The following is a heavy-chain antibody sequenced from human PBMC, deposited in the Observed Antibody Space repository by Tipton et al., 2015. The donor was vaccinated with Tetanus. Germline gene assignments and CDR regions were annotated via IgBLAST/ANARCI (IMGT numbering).Heavy chain of an antibody. J-gene: IGHJ5*02. V-gene: IGHV3-48*02. CDR2: ISGTGTTV. D-gene: IGHD3-3*01. CDR1: GFTFSSYN. Sequence: LRLSCAASGFTFSSYNMNWVRQAPGKGLEWVSHISGTGTTVDYADSVKGRFTISRDNAKNSLYLQMNSLRDEDTAIYYCARDFRPIFGVAQPFDPWGQGTLVTVSS. CDR3: ARDFRPIFGVAQPFDP.